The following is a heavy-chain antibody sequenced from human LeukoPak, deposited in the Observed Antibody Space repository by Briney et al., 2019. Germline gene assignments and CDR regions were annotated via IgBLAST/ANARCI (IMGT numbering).Heavy chain of an antibody. J-gene: IGHJ3*02. V-gene: IGHV4-30-4*01. CDR2: IYYSGST. D-gene: IGHD1-26*01. CDR1: GGSISSGDYY. Sequence: SETLSLTCTVSGGSISSGDYYWRWIRQPRGKGLEWIGYIYYSGSTYYNPSLKSLVTISVDTSKNQFPLKLSSVTAADTAVYYCARGVVGAPDAFDIWGQGTMVTVSS. CDR3: ARGVVGAPDAFDI.